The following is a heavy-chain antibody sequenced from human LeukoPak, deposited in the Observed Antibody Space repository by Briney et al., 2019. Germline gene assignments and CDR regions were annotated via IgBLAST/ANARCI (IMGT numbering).Heavy chain of an antibody. Sequence: SETLSLTCTVSGDSINNGHSYWSWIRQPAGEGLEWIGRISTSGYTSYNPSLKSRVSISLDKSNNQFSLNLTSVTAADTAVYYCARPYYYYMDVWGKGTTVTVSS. CDR3: ARPYYYYMDV. CDR1: GDSINNGHSY. J-gene: IGHJ6*03. CDR2: ISTSGYT. V-gene: IGHV4-61*02.